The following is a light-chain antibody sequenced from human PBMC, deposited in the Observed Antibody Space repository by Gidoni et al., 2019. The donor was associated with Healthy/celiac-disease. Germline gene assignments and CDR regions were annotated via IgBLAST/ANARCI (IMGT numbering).Light chain of an antibody. V-gene: IGKV3-15*01. J-gene: IGKJ1*01. CDR1: QTVSNN. CDR3: QQYNNWPPGRT. Sequence: EIVMTQSQATLSVSPGERATLSCRASQTVSNNLAWYQQTPGQAPRLLIYGASTRATGIPARFSGSGSVTEFTLTISSLQSEDFAVYYCQQYNNWPPGRTFGQGTKVEIK. CDR2: GAS.